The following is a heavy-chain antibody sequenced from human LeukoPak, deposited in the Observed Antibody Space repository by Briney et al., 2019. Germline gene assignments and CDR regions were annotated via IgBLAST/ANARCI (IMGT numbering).Heavy chain of an antibody. J-gene: IGHJ4*02. CDR2: IYYSGST. D-gene: IGHD3-9*01. CDR1: GGSISSYY. CDR3: ARMPDILTGLDS. V-gene: IGHV4-59*01. Sequence: PSETLSLTCTVSGGSISSYYWNWIRQPPGKGLEWIAYIYYSGSTNYNPSLKSRVTISLDTSKNQFSLKLSSVTTADTAVYYCARMPDILTGLDSWGQGTLVTVSS.